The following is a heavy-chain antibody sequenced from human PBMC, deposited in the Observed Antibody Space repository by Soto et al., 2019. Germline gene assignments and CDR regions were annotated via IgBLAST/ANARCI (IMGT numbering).Heavy chain of an antibody. CDR3: ARVRGAGQDY. Sequence: PSETLSLTCTVSGGSLRSGSYYWSWIRQPPGKGLEWIGYIYHGGATTYNASLQSRVAISGDPPKNRFFLKGNCGPAADTAVFFCARVRGAGQDYGGQEPRVT. CDR2: IYHGGAT. V-gene: IGHV4-61*01. J-gene: IGHJ4*02. CDR1: GGSLRSGSYY. D-gene: IGHD3-16*01.